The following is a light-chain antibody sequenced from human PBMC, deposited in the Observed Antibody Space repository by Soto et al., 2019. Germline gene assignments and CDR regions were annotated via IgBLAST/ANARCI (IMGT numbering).Light chain of an antibody. CDR3: QTSDTGSLL. CDR1: TGHSNYA. J-gene: IGLJ2*01. V-gene: IGLV4-69*01. CDR2: INTDGSH. Sequence: QPVLTQSPSASASLGASVRLTCTLSTGHSNYAVAWHQQQPGKGPRYLMRINTDGSHLKADGIPDRFSVSSSGAERYLTISNLQSEDEADYFCQTSDTGSLLFGGGTKVTVL.